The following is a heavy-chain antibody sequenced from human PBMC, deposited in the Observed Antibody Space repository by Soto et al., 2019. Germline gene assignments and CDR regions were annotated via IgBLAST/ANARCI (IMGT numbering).Heavy chain of an antibody. CDR2: IKSKTDGGTT. V-gene: IGHV3-15*07. Sequence: EVQLVESGGGLVKPGGSLRLSCAASGFTFSNAWMNWVRQAPGKGLEWVGRIKSKTDGGTTDYAAPVNGRFTISRDDSKNTLYLQMNSLKTEDTAVYYCTTEIGGAKPIEDYYYYYGMDVWGKGTTVTVSS. CDR1: GFTFSNAW. D-gene: IGHD1-26*01. CDR3: TTEIGGAKPIEDYYYYYGMDV. J-gene: IGHJ6*04.